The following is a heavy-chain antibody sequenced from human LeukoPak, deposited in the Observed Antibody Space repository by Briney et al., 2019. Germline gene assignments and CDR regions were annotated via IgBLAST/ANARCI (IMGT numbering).Heavy chain of an antibody. Sequence: GGSLRLSCAASGFTFSSYAMHWVRQAPGKGLEGVAVISNDGSNKYYADSVNGRFTISRDNSKNTLYLQMNRLRAEATAVYYCARGQSITMIVAVPYFDYWGQGTLVTVSS. V-gene: IGHV3-30-3*01. D-gene: IGHD3-22*01. CDR3: ARGQSITMIVAVPYFDY. CDR2: ISNDGSNK. CDR1: GFTFSSYA. J-gene: IGHJ4*02.